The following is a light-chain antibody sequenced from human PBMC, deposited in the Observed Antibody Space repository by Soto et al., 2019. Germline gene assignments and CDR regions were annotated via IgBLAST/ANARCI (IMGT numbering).Light chain of an antibody. J-gene: IGKJ2*01. CDR2: AAS. CDR1: QGISNY. CDR3: QKYNSAPPMYT. V-gene: IGKV1-27*01. Sequence: DIPMTQSPSSLSASVGDRVTITCRASQGISNYLAWYQQKPGKVPKLLIYAASTLQSGVPSRFSGSGSGTDFTLTISSLQPKDVATYYCQKYNSAPPMYTFGQGTKLEIK.